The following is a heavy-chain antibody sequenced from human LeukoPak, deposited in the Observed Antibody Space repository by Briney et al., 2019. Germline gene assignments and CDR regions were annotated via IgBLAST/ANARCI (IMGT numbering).Heavy chain of an antibody. J-gene: IGHJ4*02. CDR3: AWDPHGSGSF. CDR2: INRDGSST. D-gene: IGHD3-10*01. CDR1: GFTFRSYW. V-gene: IGHV3-74*01. Sequence: GGSLRLSCAASGFTFRSYWMHWVRQAPGKGLVWVSRINRDGSSTSYADSVKGRFSISRDNAKNTLYLQMNSLRAKDTAVSYCAWDPHGSGSFWGQGTLVIVSS.